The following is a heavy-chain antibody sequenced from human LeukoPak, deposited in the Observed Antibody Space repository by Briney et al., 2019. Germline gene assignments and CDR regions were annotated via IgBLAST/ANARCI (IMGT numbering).Heavy chain of an antibody. Sequence: SETLSLTCTVSGGSISSYYWSWIRQPPGKGLEWIGYMYYSGSTNYNPSLKSRVTISVDTSKNQFSLKLGSVTAADTAVYYCARGASVRITIFGVVIMSFDPWGQGTLVTVSS. J-gene: IGHJ5*02. CDR3: ARGASVRITIFGVVIMSFDP. CDR2: MYYSGST. V-gene: IGHV4-59*08. D-gene: IGHD3-3*01. CDR1: GGSISSYY.